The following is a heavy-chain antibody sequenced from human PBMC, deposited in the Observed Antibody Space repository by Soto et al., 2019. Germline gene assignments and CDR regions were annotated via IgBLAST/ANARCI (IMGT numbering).Heavy chain of an antibody. CDR2: MNPNSGNT. CDR3: VRGDYGDYSHWFDP. D-gene: IGHD4-17*01. CDR1: GYTCTKFD. J-gene: IGHJ5*02. V-gene: IGHV1-8*01. Sequence: QVQLVQSGAGVKKPGASVRVSCKASGYTCTKFDINWVRQATGQGLGWMGWMNPNSGNTGCAQKFQCRVTMTRNTSITTAYMELSTLRSEDTAVYYCVRGDYGDYSHWFDPWGQGTLVTASS.